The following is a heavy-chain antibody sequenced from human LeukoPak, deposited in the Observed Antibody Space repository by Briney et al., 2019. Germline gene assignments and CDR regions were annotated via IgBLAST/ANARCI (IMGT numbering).Heavy chain of an antibody. CDR3: ARRAYGSGSFNRYHFDY. J-gene: IGHJ4*02. V-gene: IGHV4-59*08. D-gene: IGHD3-10*01. CDR2: IYYSGST. CDR1: VGSISNYY. Sequence: SETPSLTCTVSVGSISNYYWSWIRQPPGKGLEWIGYIYYSGSTNYNPSLKSRVTISVDTSSNQFSLKLNSVTAADTAVYYCARRAYGSGSFNRYHFDYWGQGTLVAVSS.